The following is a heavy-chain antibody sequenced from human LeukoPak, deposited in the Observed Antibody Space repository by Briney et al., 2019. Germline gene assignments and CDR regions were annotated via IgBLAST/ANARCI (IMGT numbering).Heavy chain of an antibody. D-gene: IGHD5-18*01. CDR1: GFTFNDYY. J-gene: IGHJ6*02. CDR2: INSGGSPI. CDR3: AKDRVTAMVTSYYGMDV. Sequence: KPGGSLRLSCAASGFTFNDYYMSWIRQAPGKGLEWVSYINSGGSPIYYADSVKGRFTISRDNAKNSLYLQMNSLRAEDTAVYYCAKDRVTAMVTSYYGMDVWGQGTTVTVSS. V-gene: IGHV3-11*04.